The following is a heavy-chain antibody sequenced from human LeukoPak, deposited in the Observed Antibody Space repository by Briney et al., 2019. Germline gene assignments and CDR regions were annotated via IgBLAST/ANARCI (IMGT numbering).Heavy chain of an antibody. D-gene: IGHD3-3*01. J-gene: IGHJ3*02. V-gene: IGHV4-59*01. CDR3: AGRTISPGLDAFDI. CDR1: GGSISSYY. Sequence: SETLSLTCTVSGGSISSYYWSWIRQPPGKGLEWIGYIYYSGSTNYNPSLKSRVTISVDTSKNQFSLKLSSVTAADTAVYYCAGRTISPGLDAFDIWGQGTMVTVSS. CDR2: IYYSGST.